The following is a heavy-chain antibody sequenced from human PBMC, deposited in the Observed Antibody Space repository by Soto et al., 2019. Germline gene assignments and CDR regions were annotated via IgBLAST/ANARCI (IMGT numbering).Heavy chain of an antibody. V-gene: IGHV4-61*02. CDR2: IYTTGNT. Sequence: PSETLSLTCTVSGGSVSSGSYYWSWFRQPAGKGLEWIGRIYTTGNTNYNPSLKSRVTMSLDTSKNQFSLKLSSVTAADTAVYYCARGSRDGYKIWGQGILVTVSS. J-gene: IGHJ4*01. CDR3: ARGSRDGYKI. D-gene: IGHD5-18*01. CDR1: GGSVSSGSYY.